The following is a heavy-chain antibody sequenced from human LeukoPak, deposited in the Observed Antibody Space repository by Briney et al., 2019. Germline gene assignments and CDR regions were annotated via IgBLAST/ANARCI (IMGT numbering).Heavy chain of an antibody. CDR3: ARDLTDCSSTSCYAGT. J-gene: IGHJ4*02. Sequence: PGGSLRLSCAASGFTFSSYAMRWVRQAPGKGLGWVAVISYDGSNKYYADSVKGRFTISRDNSKNTLYLQMNSLRAEDTAVYYCARDLTDCSSTSCYAGTWGQGTLVTVSS. D-gene: IGHD2-2*01. CDR1: GFTFSSYA. CDR2: ISYDGSNK. V-gene: IGHV3-30*04.